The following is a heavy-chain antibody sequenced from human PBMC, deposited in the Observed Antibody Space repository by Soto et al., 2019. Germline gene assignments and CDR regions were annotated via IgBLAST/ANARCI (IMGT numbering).Heavy chain of an antibody. J-gene: IGHJ6*02. V-gene: IGHV4-31*03. Sequence: PSETLSLTCTVSGGSISSGGYYWSWIRQHPGKGLEWIGYIYYSGSTYYNPSLKSRVTISVDTSKNQFSLKLSSVTAADTAVYYCARAVWRAAAGTNGMDVWGQGTTVTVSS. D-gene: IGHD6-13*01. CDR1: GGSISSGGYY. CDR3: ARAVWRAAAGTNGMDV. CDR2: IYYSGST.